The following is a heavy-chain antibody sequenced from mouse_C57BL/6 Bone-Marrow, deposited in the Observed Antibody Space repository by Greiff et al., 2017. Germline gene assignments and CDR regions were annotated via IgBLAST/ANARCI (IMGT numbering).Heavy chain of an antibody. D-gene: IGHD5-1*01. CDR3: AKWEYPYARDY. Sequence: VQLVESGPGLVAPSQSLSITCTVSGFSLPRYGVSWVLPPPGTGLAWLGVICCDGSTNYHSALISRLSIRTDNSKRHVFLTLNSLPTDDTSTSSCAKWEYPYARDYGVQGTSVSDAS. V-gene: IGHV2-3*01. CDR1: GFSLPRYG. J-gene: IGHJ4*01. CDR2: ICCDGST.